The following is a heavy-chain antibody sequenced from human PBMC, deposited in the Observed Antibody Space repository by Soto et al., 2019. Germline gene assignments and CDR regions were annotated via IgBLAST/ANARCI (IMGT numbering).Heavy chain of an antibody. CDR3: ARDQYNWNDVEGGEDAFDI. V-gene: IGHV1-18*01. D-gene: IGHD1-1*01. CDR1: GYTFTSYG. J-gene: IGHJ3*02. Sequence: ASVKVSCKASGYTFTSYGISWVRQAPGQGLEWMGWISAYNGNTNYAQKLQGRVTMTTDTSTSTAYMELRSLRSDDTAVYDCARDQYNWNDVEGGEDAFDIWGQGTMVTVSS. CDR2: ISAYNGNT.